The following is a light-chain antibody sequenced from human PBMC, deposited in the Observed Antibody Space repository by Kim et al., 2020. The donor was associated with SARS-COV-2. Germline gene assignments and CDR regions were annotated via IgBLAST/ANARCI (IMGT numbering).Light chain of an antibody. CDR1: SSDVGAYNF. CDR2: DVS. V-gene: IGLV2-14*03. Sequence: GQSVTTSCTGTSSDVGAYNFVSWYQQHPGKAPKFMIHDVSQRPSGVSTRFSGSKSGNTASLTISGLQAEDEADYYCTSYTRSDTWVFGGGTQLTVL. J-gene: IGLJ3*02. CDR3: TSYTRSDTWV.